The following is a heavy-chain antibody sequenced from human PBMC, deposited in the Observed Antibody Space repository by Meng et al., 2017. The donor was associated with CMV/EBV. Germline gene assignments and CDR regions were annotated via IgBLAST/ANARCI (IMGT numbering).Heavy chain of an antibody. V-gene: IGHV4-34*01. J-gene: IGHJ4*02. D-gene: IGHD3-3*01. CDR3: ARDNDFWSGSIDY. CDR1: GGSFSGYY. Sequence: CAVYGGSFSGYYWSWIRQSPGKGLEWIGEINHSGSTNYNPSLKSRVTISVDTFKNQFSLKLSSVTAADTAVYYCARDNDFWSGSIDYWGQGTLVTVSS. CDR2: INHSGST.